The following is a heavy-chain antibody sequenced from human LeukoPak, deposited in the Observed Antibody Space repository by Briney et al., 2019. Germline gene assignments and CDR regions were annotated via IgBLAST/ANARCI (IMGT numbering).Heavy chain of an antibody. Sequence: SETLSLTCSVSGASINSYWWSWIRQPPGRGLEWIAYIHHSGDTNYNPSLKSRVTISLDTSKNQVSLMLTSVTAADTAVYFCATHALFDSNLYPYWFDPWGQGTLVTVSS. J-gene: IGHJ5*02. D-gene: IGHD5/OR15-5a*01. CDR3: ATHALFDSNLYPYWFDP. CDR1: GASINSYW. CDR2: IHHSGDT. V-gene: IGHV4-59*08.